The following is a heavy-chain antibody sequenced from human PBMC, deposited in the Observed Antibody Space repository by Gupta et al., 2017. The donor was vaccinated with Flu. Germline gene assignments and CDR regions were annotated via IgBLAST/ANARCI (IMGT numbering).Heavy chain of an antibody. Sequence: QVQLPDSGPGLVKPSETLSLTCTVPAGPISIYYWICICQPPGKGLEWLGYSHYSGSTDHNPSLKSRVTISVDTSRKQFSLKLSSVTAADTAVYDCARGGGARAYTYGYVGFNIWGQVTLVTVSS. J-gene: IGHJ4*02. V-gene: IGHV4-59*01. D-gene: IGHD5-18*01. CDR2: SHYSGST. CDR1: AGPISIYY. CDR3: ARGGGARAYTYGYVGFNI.